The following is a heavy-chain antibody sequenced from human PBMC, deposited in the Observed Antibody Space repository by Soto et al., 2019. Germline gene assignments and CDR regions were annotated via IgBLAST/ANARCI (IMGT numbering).Heavy chain of an antibody. J-gene: IGHJ4*02. D-gene: IGHD3-22*01. Sequence: PGGSLRLSCAASGFTFSSYAMHWVRQAPGKGLEWVAVISYDGSNKYYADSVKGRFTISRDNSKNTLYLQMNSLRAEDTAVYYCARTMIVVVITTATDYWGQGTLVTVSS. V-gene: IGHV3-30-3*01. CDR1: GFTFSSYA. CDR3: ARTMIVVVITTATDY. CDR2: ISYDGSNK.